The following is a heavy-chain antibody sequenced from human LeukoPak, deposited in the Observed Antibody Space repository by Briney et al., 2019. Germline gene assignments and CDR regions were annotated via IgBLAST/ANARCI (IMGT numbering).Heavy chain of an antibody. D-gene: IGHD1-26*01. CDR1: GYTLTDLS. CDR3: ARPGEWEQFFDY. Sequence: ASVKVSCRVSGYTLTDLSMHWVRQAPGKGLEWMGGFDPEDGETVYTQIFQGRITMTGDMSTSTVYMELSSLRSEDTAVYYCARPGEWEQFFDYWGQGTLVTVSS. V-gene: IGHV1-24*01. J-gene: IGHJ4*02. CDR2: FDPEDGET.